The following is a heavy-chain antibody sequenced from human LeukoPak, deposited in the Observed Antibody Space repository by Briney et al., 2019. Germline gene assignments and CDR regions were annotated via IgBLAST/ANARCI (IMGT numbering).Heavy chain of an antibody. CDR3: VKNNWFDP. CDR1: GGSFSGHH. V-gene: IGHV4-34*01. Sequence: SETLSLTCAVSGGSFSGHHWSWIRQPPGKGLEGMGEINDRGITNYNPSLKSRVTISADTSENQFTLKLSSVTASDTAVYYCVKNNWFDPWGEGTLVAVSS. CDR2: INDRGIT. J-gene: IGHJ5*02.